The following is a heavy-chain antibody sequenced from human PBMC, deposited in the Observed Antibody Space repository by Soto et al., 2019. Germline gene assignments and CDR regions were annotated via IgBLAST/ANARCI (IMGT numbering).Heavy chain of an antibody. CDR2: ISGSGGST. V-gene: IGHV3-23*01. Sequence: GGFLRLSCAASGFTFSSYAMSWVRQAPGKGLEWVSAISGSGGSTYYADSVKGRFTISRDNSKNTLYLQMNSLRAEDTAVYYCAKEVAIYLYYYYYGMDVWGQGTTVTVSS. J-gene: IGHJ6*02. CDR3: AKEVAIYLYYYYYGMDV. D-gene: IGHD2-2*02. CDR1: GFTFSSYA.